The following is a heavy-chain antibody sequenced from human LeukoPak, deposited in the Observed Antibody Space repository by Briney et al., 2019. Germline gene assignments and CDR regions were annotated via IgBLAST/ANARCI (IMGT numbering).Heavy chain of an antibody. CDR1: GYTFTGYY. Sequence: ASVKVSCKASGYTFTGYYMHWVRQAPGQGLECMGWINPNSGGTNYAQKFQGRVTMTRDTSISTAYMELSRLRSDDTAVYYCARDTEYSSSLAQFDYWGQGTLVTVSS. CDR3: ARDTEYSSSLAQFDY. J-gene: IGHJ4*02. D-gene: IGHD6-6*01. CDR2: INPNSGGT. V-gene: IGHV1-2*02.